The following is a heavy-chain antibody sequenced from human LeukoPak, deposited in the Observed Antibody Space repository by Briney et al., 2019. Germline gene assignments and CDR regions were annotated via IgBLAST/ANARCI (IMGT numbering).Heavy chain of an antibody. Sequence: GGSLRLSCAASGFSVSSNYMSWVRQAPGMGLEWVSVIYSGSSTNYTDSVKGRFTISRDNSKNTLHLQMNCLRAEDTAVYYCVRDVGAAPDYYFDYWGQGTLVTVSS. J-gene: IGHJ4*02. CDR2: IYSGSST. CDR3: VRDVGAAPDYYFDY. CDR1: GFSVSSNY. V-gene: IGHV3-53*01. D-gene: IGHD1-26*01.